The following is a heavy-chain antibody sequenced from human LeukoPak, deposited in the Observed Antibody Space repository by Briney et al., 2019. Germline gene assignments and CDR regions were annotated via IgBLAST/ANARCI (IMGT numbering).Heavy chain of an antibody. CDR1: GYALTELS. CDR3: ATVNFRSWYLFDY. CDR2: FDPEDGET. D-gene: IGHD6-13*01. V-gene: IGHV1-24*01. Sequence: ASVKVSCKVSGYALTELSMHWVRQAPGKGLEWMGGFDPEDGETIYAQKFQGRVTMTEDTSTDTAYMELSSLGSEDTAVYYCATVNFRSWYLFDYWGQGTLVTVSS. J-gene: IGHJ4*02.